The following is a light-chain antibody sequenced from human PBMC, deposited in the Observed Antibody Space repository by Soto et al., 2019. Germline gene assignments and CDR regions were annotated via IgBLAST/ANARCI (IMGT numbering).Light chain of an antibody. Sequence: DIVMTQSPDSLAVSLGGRATINCKSSQTILYSSNNKNYLAWFQQKPGQPPKLLIYWATTRESGVPDRFSGSGPETDFTLTISSLQAEDVAIYYCQQYYTSPTWTFGQGTKVDIK. CDR2: WAT. CDR3: QQYYTSPTWT. V-gene: IGKV4-1*01. CDR1: QTILYSSNNKNY. J-gene: IGKJ1*01.